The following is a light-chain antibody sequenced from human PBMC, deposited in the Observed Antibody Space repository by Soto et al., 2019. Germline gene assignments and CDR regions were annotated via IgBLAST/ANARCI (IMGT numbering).Light chain of an antibody. Sequence: VMAQSPATLSVSPGESATLSCRASQSVSSNLAWYQQKPGQGPRLLIYGASTRATGVPARFSGSGSGTEITLTICSLQSEDFAVYFCQHYNNWPLTFGGGTKVEVK. V-gene: IGKV3-15*01. CDR3: QHYNNWPLT. J-gene: IGKJ4*01. CDR1: QSVSSN. CDR2: GAS.